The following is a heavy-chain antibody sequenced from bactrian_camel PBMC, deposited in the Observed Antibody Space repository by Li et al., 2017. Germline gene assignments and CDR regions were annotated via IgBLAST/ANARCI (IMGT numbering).Heavy chain of an antibody. V-gene: IGHV3S26*01. CDR2: GISGDDST. D-gene: IGHD3*01. CDR3: AAGRLSDRWRHKACGWVMLRY. Sequence: VQLVESGGGSVQAGGSLKLSCVASGNTDDTRCMAWFRQAAGKEREDVALAGISGDDSTTYVDSVKDRFTISRDNAKNILYLQMNSLKPEDTAVYYCAAGRLSDRWRHKACGWVMLRYWGQGTQVTVS. CDR1: GNTDDTRC. J-gene: IGHJ4*01.